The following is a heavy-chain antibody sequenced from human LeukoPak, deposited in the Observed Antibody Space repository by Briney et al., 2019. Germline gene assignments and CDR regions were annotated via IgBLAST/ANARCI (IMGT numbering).Heavy chain of an antibody. Sequence: QPGGSLRLSCAASGFTFNSCGMHWVRQAPGKGLEWVAVIWYDGSNKYYADSVKGRFTISRDNSKNTLYLEVNSLRAEDTAVYYCVRERNRDYWYFDLWGRGTLVTVSS. D-gene: IGHD1-14*01. CDR2: IWYDGSNK. CDR1: GFTFNSCG. J-gene: IGHJ2*01. V-gene: IGHV3-33*08. CDR3: VRERNRDYWYFDL.